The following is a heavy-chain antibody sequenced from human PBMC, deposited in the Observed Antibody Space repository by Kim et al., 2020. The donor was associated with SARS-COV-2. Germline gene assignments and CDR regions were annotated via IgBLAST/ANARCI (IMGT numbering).Heavy chain of an antibody. V-gene: IGHV3-33*01. J-gene: IGHJ4*02. CDR2: IWYDGSNK. D-gene: IGHD2-15*01. Sequence: GGSLRLSCAASGFTFSSYGMHWVRQAPGKGLEWVAVIWYDGSNKYYADSVKGRFTISRDNSKNTLYLQMNSLRAEDTAVYYCARGYCSGGSCLISFFGHSWCQRALVTVTS. CDR1: GFTFSSYG. CDR3: ARGYCSGGSCLISFFGHS.